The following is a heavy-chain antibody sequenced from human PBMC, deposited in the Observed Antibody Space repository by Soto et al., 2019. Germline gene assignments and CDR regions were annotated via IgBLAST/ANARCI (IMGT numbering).Heavy chain of an antibody. Sequence: EVQLVESGGGLVQPGGSLRLSCAASGFTFSRYWMSWVRQAPGKGLGWVANIKQDGSEKYYVDSVKGRFTISRDNAKNSLYLQMNSRRAEDTAVYYCASQDDGDYAGIDYWGQGTLVTVSS. CDR2: IKQDGSEK. CDR1: GFTFSRYW. D-gene: IGHD4-17*01. J-gene: IGHJ4*02. V-gene: IGHV3-7*01. CDR3: ASQDDGDYAGIDY.